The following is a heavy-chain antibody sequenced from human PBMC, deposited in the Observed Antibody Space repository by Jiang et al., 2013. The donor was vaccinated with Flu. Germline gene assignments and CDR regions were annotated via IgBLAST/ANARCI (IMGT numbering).Heavy chain of an antibody. CDR3: AAGYCGGDCYDAFDI. V-gene: IGHV3-11*01. J-gene: IGHJ3*02. D-gene: IGHD2-21*01. CDR2: ISSSGSTI. Sequence: YISSSGSTIYYADSVKGRFTISRDNAKNSLYLQMNSLRAEDTAVYYCAAGYCGGDCYDAFDIWGQGTMVTVSS.